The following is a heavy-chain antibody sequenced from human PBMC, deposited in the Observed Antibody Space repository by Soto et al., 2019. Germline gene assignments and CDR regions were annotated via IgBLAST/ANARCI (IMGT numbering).Heavy chain of an antibody. J-gene: IGHJ4*02. CDR3: TREGNGYKYYFDY. D-gene: IGHD5-12*01. Sequence: QVQLVESGGGVVQPGRSLRFSCAASGFIFNGYGLHWVRQAPGKGLEWVAMISYDGSSKYYADSVKGRFTISRDNSKNTMYLQMNSLRPEDTAVYYCTREGNGYKYYFDYWGQGTLVTVSS. CDR2: ISYDGSSK. CDR1: GFIFNGYG. V-gene: IGHV3-30-3*01.